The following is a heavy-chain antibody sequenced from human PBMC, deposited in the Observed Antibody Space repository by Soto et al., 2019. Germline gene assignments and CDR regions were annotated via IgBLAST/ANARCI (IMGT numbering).Heavy chain of an antibody. D-gene: IGHD6-6*01. CDR3: ASGVAARAPSDY. CDR2: INHSGST. J-gene: IGHJ4*02. CDR1: GGSFSGYY. Sequence: PSETLSLTCAVYGGSFSGYYWSWIRQPPGKGLEWIGEINHSGSTNYNPSLKSRVTISVDTSKNQFSLKLSSVTAADTAVYYCASGVAARAPSDYWGQGTLVTVSS. V-gene: IGHV4-34*01.